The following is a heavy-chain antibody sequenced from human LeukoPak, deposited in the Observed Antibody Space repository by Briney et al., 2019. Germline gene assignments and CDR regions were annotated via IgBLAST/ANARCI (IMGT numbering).Heavy chain of an antibody. Sequence: PGGSLRLSCAASGFTFSSYAMHWVRQAPGKGLEWVAVITYDGSGKYYAESVKGRFTISRDNSKDTLYLQMNSLRAEDTAVYYCASNSGYEKGYWGQGTLATVSS. CDR2: ITYDGSGK. CDR3: ASNSGYEKGY. J-gene: IGHJ4*02. CDR1: GFTFSSYA. D-gene: IGHD5-12*01. V-gene: IGHV3-30*04.